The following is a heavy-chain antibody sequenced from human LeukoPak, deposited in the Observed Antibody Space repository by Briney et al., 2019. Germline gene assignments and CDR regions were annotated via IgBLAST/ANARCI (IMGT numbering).Heavy chain of an antibody. D-gene: IGHD1-14*01. CDR2: IYYSGST. J-gene: IGHJ5*02. V-gene: IGHV4-39*07. CDR3: ACTAQTGWFDP. CDR1: GGSISSSSYY. Sequence: PSETLSLTCTVSGGSISSSSYYWGWIRQPPGKGLEWIGSIYYSGSTFYNPSLKSRVTISVDTSKNQFSLKLSSVTAADTAVYYCACTAQTGWFDPWGQGTLVTVSS.